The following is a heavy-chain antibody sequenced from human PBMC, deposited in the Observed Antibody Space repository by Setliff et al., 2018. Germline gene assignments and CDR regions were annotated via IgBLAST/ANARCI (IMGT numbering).Heavy chain of an antibody. Sequence: PSETLSLTCNVYGGCFDTYYWSWIRQPPGKGLEWFGEINQSGSGDYNPSFKGRVTISVDTSKKQFSLTLTSVTAADTALYYCRQAVVGRDVFDIWGQGTVVTVSS. V-gene: IGHV4-34*01. CDR1: GGCFDTYY. CDR2: INQSGSG. D-gene: IGHD1-1*01. J-gene: IGHJ3*02. CDR3: RQAVVGRDVFDI.